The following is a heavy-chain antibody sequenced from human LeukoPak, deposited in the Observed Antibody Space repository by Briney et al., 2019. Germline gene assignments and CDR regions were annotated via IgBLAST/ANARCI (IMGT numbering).Heavy chain of an antibody. J-gene: IGHJ5*02. CDR2: INHSGST. Sequence: SKTLSLTCAVYGGSFSGYYWSWIRQPPGKGLEWIGEINHSGSTNYNPSLKSRVTISVDTSKNQFSLKLSSVTAADTAVYYCARWAQITMVRGAPNWFDPWGQGTLVTVSS. V-gene: IGHV4-34*01. CDR3: ARWAQITMVRGAPNWFDP. CDR1: GGSFSGYY. D-gene: IGHD3-10*01.